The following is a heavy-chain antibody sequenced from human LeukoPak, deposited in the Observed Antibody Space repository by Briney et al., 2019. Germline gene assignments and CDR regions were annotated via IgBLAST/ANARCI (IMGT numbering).Heavy chain of an antibody. CDR2: FSGVSNYI. CDR1: GLAFSAYT. V-gene: IGHV3-21*01. J-gene: IGHJ4*02. Sequence: GGSLRLSCAASGLAFSAYTMAWVRHAPGRGLEWVSSFSGVSNYIYYADSVKGRFTISRDNAKNSLFLQMNSLTVEDTAVYYCAKDHWFAVGNPDRDAVYNFDYWGRGTLVTVSS. CDR3: AKDHWFAVGNPDRDAVYNFDY. D-gene: IGHD1-26*01.